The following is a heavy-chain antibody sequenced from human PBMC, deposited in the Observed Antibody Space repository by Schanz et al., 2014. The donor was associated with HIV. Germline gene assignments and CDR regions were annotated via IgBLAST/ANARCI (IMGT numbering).Heavy chain of an antibody. CDR3: ASTLYPYTSSSDYYYGMDV. CDR1: GFTFTSFG. J-gene: IGHJ6*02. CDR2: IWYDGSNK. V-gene: IGHV3-33*01. Sequence: QVQLVESGGGVVQPGRSLRLSCAASGFTFTSFGMHWVRQAPGKGLDWVAVIWYDGSNKYYADSVKGRFTISRDNSKKALYLQMNSLRVEDTAVYYCASTLYPYTSSSDYYYGMDVWGQGTTVTVSS. D-gene: IGHD6-6*01.